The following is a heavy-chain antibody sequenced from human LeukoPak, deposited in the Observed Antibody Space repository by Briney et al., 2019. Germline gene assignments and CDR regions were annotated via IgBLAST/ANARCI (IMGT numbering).Heavy chain of an antibody. CDR1: GYTFTSYD. D-gene: IGHD6-19*01. Sequence: SVKVSCTASGYTFTSYDINWVRQATGQGLEWMGGIIPIFGTANYAQKFQGRVTITADESTSTAYMELSSLRSEDTAVYYCARVVKDSSGWLFDYWGQGTLVTVSS. CDR3: ARVVKDSSGWLFDY. V-gene: IGHV1-69*13. J-gene: IGHJ4*02. CDR2: IIPIFGTA.